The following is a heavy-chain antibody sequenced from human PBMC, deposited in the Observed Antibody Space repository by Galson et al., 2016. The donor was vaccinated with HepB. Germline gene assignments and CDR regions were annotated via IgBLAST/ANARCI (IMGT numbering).Heavy chain of an antibody. CDR1: GGSISNYH. CDR3: AGGGRGSYYGIVDF. V-gene: IGHV4-59*01. D-gene: IGHD1-26*01. CDR2: IYYSGDT. Sequence: ETLSLTCTLSGGSISNYHWSWIRQPPEKGLEWIGYIYYSGDTNYNPSLQGRVTISVDTSKNQFSLRLSSVTAADTAVYYCAGGGRGSYYGIVDFWGQGTLVIVSS. J-gene: IGHJ4*02.